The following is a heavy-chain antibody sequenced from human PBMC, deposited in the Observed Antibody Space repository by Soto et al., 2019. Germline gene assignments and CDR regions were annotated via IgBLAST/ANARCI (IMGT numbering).Heavy chain of an antibody. Sequence: GGSLRLSCAASGFTFSSYSMNWVRQAPGKGLEWVSSISSSGYIYYADSVKGRFTISRDNAKNSLYLQMNSLRAEDTAVYYCARGVGDCSSTSCPYYPYYMDVWGKGTTVTVSS. D-gene: IGHD2-2*01. CDR2: ISSSGYI. V-gene: IGHV3-21*01. J-gene: IGHJ6*03. CDR1: GFTFSSYS. CDR3: ARGVGDCSSTSCPYYPYYMDV.